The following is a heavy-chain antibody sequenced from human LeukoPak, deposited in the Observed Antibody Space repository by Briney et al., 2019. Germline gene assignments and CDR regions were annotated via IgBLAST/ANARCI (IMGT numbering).Heavy chain of an antibody. Sequence: SQTLSLTCAVYGGSFSGYYWSWIRQPPGKGLEWIGEINHSGSTNYNPSLKSRVTISVDTSKNQFSLKLSSVTAADTAVYYCARGRLEETTVTTTDDYWGQGTLVTVSS. D-gene: IGHD4-17*01. J-gene: IGHJ4*02. CDR1: GGSFSGYY. V-gene: IGHV4-34*01. CDR3: ARGRLEETTVTTTDDY. CDR2: INHSGST.